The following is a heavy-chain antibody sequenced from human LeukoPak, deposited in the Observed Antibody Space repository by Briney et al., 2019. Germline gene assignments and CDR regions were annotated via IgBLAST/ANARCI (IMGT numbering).Heavy chain of an antibody. Sequence: SQTLSLTCTVSGGSISSGGYYWRWIRQHPGKGLEWIGYIYYSGSTYYNPSLKSRVTISVDTSKNQFSLKLSSVTAADTAVYYCARDVAGSSSQDYCMDVWGKGTTVTVSS. CDR3: ARDVAGSSSQDYCMDV. CDR1: GGSISSGGYY. J-gene: IGHJ6*03. CDR2: IYYSGST. V-gene: IGHV4-31*03. D-gene: IGHD6-6*01.